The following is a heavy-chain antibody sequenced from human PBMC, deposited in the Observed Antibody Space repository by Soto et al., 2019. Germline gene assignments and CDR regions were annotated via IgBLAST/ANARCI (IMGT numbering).Heavy chain of an antibody. J-gene: IGHJ6*02. CDR3: AKDLKNSKTPKPDYYYYGMDV. D-gene: IGHD4-4*01. CDR1: GFTFSSYG. V-gene: IGHV3-30*18. CDR2: ISYDGSNK. Sequence: HPGGSLRLSCAASGFTFSSYGMHWVRQAPGKGLEWVAVISYDGSNKYYADSVKGRFTISRDNSKNTLYLQMNSLRAEDTAVYYCAKDLKNSKTPKPDYYYYGMDVWGQGTTVTVSS.